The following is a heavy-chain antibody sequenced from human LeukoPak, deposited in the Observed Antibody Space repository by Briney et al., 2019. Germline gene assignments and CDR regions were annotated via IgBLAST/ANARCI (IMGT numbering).Heavy chain of an antibody. V-gene: IGHV3-23*01. CDR2: ISYNGASV. Sequence: GGSLRLSCAASGFTFNSNAMGWVRQAPGKGLEWVSSISYNGASVYYADSVKGRFTISRDNSKNTLYLQMNSLRAEDTAVHYCARDRSGTEHFDYWGQGTLVTVSS. J-gene: IGHJ4*02. CDR1: GFTFNSNA. CDR3: ARDRSGTEHFDY. D-gene: IGHD6-13*01.